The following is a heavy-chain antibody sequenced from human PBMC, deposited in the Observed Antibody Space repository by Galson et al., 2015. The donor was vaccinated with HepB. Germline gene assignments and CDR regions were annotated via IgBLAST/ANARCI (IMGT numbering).Heavy chain of an antibody. CDR2: MFYSGTT. J-gene: IGHJ4*02. CDR1: GGSISSSSYY. Sequence: ETLSLTCTVSGGSISSSSYYWGWIRQPPGKGLEWIGSMFYSGTTYYNPSLKTRVTISVDTSKNQFSLKLSSVTAADTAVYYCARLGHRDYWGQGTLVAVSS. CDR3: ARLGHRDY. V-gene: IGHV4-39*01.